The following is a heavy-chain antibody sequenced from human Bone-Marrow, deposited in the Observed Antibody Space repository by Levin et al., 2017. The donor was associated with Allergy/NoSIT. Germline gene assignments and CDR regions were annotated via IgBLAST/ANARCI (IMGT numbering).Heavy chain of an antibody. CDR2: VNPNTGGT. D-gene: IGHD6-13*01. CDR3: AYTFCDSNWYYLDY. V-gene: IGHV1-2*02. J-gene: IGHJ4*02. Sequence: ASVKVSCKTSGHTFIGYYMHWVRQAPRQRLEWMGWVNPNTGGTNYAQKFQDRVTMSWDASIRTAYMELTSLRSDDTAVYYCAYTFCDSNWYYLDYWGQGTLVTVSS. CDR1: GHTFIGYY.